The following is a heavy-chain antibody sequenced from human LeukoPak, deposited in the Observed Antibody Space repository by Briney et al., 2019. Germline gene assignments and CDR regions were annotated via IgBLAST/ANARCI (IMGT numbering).Heavy chain of an antibody. CDR2: ISSSSSYI. CDR3: ARDTEDYYDSSGYYAPGY. D-gene: IGHD3-22*01. V-gene: IGHV3-21*01. Sequence: GGSLRLSCAASGFTFSSYSMNWVRQAPGKGLEWVSSISSSSSYIYYADSVKGRFTISGDNAKNSLYLQMNSLRAEDTAVYYCARDTEDYYDSSGYYAPGYWGQGTLVTVSS. CDR1: GFTFSSYS. J-gene: IGHJ4*02.